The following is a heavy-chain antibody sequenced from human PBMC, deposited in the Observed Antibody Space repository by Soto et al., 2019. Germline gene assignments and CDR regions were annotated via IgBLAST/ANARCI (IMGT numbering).Heavy chain of an antibody. J-gene: IGHJ4*02. V-gene: IGHV4-30-2*01. D-gene: IGHD3-10*01. CDR1: GGSISSGGYS. Sequence: PSETLSLTCAVSGGSISSGGYSWSWIRQPPGKGLEWIGYIYHSGSTYYNPSLKSRVTISVDRSKNQFSLKLSSVTAADTAVYYCAREGYGSGSYYNYFDYWGQGTLVTVSS. CDR2: IYHSGST. CDR3: AREGYGSGSYYNYFDY.